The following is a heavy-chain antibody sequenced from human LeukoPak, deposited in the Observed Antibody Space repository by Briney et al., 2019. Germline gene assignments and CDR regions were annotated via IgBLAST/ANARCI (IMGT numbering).Heavy chain of an antibody. CDR1: GGSFSGYY. CDR2: INHSGST. D-gene: IGHD2-2*01. CDR3: ARHPHYCSSTSCYNWLDP. V-gene: IGHV4-34*01. Sequence: PSETLSLTCAVYGGSFSGYYWSWIRQPPGKGLEWIGEINHSGSTNYNPSLKSRVTISVDTSKNQFSLKLSSVTAADTAVYYCARHPHYCSSTSCYNWLDPWGQGTLVTVSS. J-gene: IGHJ5*02.